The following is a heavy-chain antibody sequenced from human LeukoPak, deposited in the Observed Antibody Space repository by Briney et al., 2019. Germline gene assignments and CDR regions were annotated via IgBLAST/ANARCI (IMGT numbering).Heavy chain of an antibody. Sequence: GGSLRLSCAASGFAFSSYAMHWVRQAPGKGLEWVAVISYDGSNKYYADSVKGRFTISRDNSKNTLYLQMNSLRAEDTAVYYCARAPRNDYWGQETLVTVSS. CDR3: ARAPRNDY. J-gene: IGHJ4*02. CDR1: GFAFSSYA. CDR2: ISYDGSNK. D-gene: IGHD6-6*01. V-gene: IGHV3-30-3*01.